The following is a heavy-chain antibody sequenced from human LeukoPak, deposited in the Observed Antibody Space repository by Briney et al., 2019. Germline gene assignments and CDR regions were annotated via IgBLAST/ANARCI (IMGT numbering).Heavy chain of an antibody. CDR2: ISYDGSNK. J-gene: IGHJ4*02. V-gene: IGHV3-30*01. Sequence: GRSLRLSCAASGFTFSSYAMHWVRQAPGKGLEWVAVISYDGSNKYYADSVKDRFTISRDNSKNTLYLQMNSLRAEDTAVYYCARDYVWGSYFGYWGQGTLVTVSS. CDR1: GFTFSSYA. D-gene: IGHD3-16*01. CDR3: ARDYVWGSYFGY.